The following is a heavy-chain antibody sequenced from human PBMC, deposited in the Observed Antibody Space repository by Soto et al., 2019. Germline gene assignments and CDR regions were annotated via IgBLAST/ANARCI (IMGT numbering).Heavy chain of an antibody. D-gene: IGHD3-22*01. J-gene: IGHJ6*02. V-gene: IGHV4-34*01. CDR1: GGSFSGYY. CDR3: ARSARGSSGYYYGYYYYGMDV. Sequence: SETLSLTCAVYGGSFSGYYWSWIRQPQGKGLEWIGEINHSGSTNYNPSLKSRVTISVDTSKNQFSLKLSSVTAADTAVYYCARSARGSSGYYYGYYYYGMDVWGQGTTVTVS. CDR2: INHSGST.